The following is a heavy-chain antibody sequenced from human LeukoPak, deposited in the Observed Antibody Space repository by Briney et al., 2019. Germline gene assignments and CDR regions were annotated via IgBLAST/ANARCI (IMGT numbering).Heavy chain of an antibody. J-gene: IGHJ4*02. V-gene: IGHV3-23*01. CDR3: ASTTYYDFWSGYYGNDY. CDR2: ISGSGGST. Sequence: GGSLRLSCAASGFTFSSYAMSWVRQAPGKGLEWVSAISGSGGSTYYADSVKGRFTISRDNSKNTLYLQMNSLRAEDTAVYYCASTTYYDFWSGYYGNDYWGQGTLVTVSS. D-gene: IGHD3-3*01. CDR1: GFTFSSYA.